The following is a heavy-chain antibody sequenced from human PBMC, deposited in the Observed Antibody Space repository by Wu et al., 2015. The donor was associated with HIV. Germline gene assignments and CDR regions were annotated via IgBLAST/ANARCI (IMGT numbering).Heavy chain of an antibody. V-gene: IGHV1-8*01. CDR2: MSPSTGSA. CDR1: GYNFLSFD. Sequence: QVQLVQSGTATKKPGASVKVSCKTSGYNFLSFDINWVRQTLGQGLEWVGRMSPSTGSAGQAQKFRGRVTLTRDTSTRTAYMELAGLQSDDTALYFCTRAVYSXHDGAPQQYHQHWGQGTLVVVSS. CDR3: TRAVYSXHDGAPQQYHQH. J-gene: IGHJ1*01. D-gene: IGHD1-26*01.